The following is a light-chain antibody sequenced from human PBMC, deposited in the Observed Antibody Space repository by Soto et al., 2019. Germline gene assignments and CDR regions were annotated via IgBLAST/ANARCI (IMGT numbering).Light chain of an antibody. J-gene: IGKJ2*01. CDR3: QHCGSYSYT. Sequence: DIQMTQSPSTLSASVGDRVTITCRASQSIGTWLAWYQQKPGRAPKLLIYKAFSLESGVPSRFIGSGSGTEFTLTISSLQPDDFGTYYFQHCGSYSYTFGQGTNLDIK. CDR1: QSIGTW. V-gene: IGKV1-5*03. CDR2: KAF.